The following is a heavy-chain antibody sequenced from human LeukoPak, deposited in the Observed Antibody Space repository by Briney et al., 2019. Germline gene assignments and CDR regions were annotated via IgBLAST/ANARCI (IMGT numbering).Heavy chain of an antibody. CDR1: GFTFGDYY. CDR2: ISASGSSI. J-gene: IGHJ4*02. Sequence: GGSLRLSCAPSGFTFGDYYMSWIRQTPGKGLEWLSYISASGSSISYADSVKGRFTISRDNAKNSLYLQMNSLRSEDMGVYYCATDYHGSGTYDYWGQGTLVTVSS. CDR3: ATDYHGSGTYDY. D-gene: IGHD3-10*01. V-gene: IGHV3-11*01.